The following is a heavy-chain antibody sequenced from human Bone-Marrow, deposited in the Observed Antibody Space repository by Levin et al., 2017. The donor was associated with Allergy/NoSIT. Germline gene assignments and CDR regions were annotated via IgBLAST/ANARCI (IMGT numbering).Heavy chain of an antibody. V-gene: IGHV4-34*01. CDR3: ARGGEVPSQYYFDY. D-gene: IGHD1-1*01. J-gene: IGHJ4*02. CDR2: INFNGIT. CDR1: GASFSGYF. Sequence: KTSETLSLTCAVNGASFSGYFWTWIRQSPGKGLEWIGQINFNGITTYNPSLKSRVIISVDPTKKQFSLKLTYLTAADTAVYFCARGGEVPSQYYFDYWGQGTLVTVSS.